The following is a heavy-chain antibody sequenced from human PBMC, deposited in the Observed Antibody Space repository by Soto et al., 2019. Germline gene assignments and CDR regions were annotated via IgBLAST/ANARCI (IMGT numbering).Heavy chain of an antibody. CDR2: ISGSGGST. CDR1: GFTFSSYA. Sequence: GGSLRLSCAASGFTFSSYAMSWVRQAPGKGLEWVSAISGSGGSTYYADSVKGRFTISRDNSKNTLYLQMNSLRAEDTAVYYCAKDLRITIFGVPKEVDYWGQGTLVTVSS. V-gene: IGHV3-23*01. D-gene: IGHD3-3*01. J-gene: IGHJ4*02. CDR3: AKDLRITIFGVPKEVDY.